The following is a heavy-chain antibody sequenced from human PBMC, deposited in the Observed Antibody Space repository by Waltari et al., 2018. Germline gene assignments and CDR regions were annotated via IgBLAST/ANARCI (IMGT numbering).Heavy chain of an antibody. CDR2: INAGNGNT. D-gene: IGHD6-13*01. V-gene: IGHV1-3*01. Sequence: QVQLVQSGAEVKKPGASVKVSCKACGYTFTSYAMHWVRQAPGQRLEWMGWINAGNGNTKYSQKFQGRVTITRDTSASTAYMELSSLRSEDTAVYYCARDTVGAAAGRYWGQGTLVTVSS. CDR1: GYTFTSYA. CDR3: ARDTVGAAAGRY. J-gene: IGHJ4*02.